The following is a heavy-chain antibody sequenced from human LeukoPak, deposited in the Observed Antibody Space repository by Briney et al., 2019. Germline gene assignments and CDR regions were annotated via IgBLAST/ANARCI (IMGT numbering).Heavy chain of an antibody. V-gene: IGHV3-43*02. J-gene: IGHJ5*02. CDR2: ISGDGGST. Sequence: GGSLRLSCAASGFIFDDYAMYWVRQAPGKGLEWVSLISGDGGSTYYADSVKGRFTISRDNSKNSLYLQMNSLRAEDTALYYCAKDRPARGAARPGWFDPWGQGTLVTVSS. D-gene: IGHD6-6*01. CDR1: GFIFDDYA. CDR3: AKDRPARGAARPGWFDP.